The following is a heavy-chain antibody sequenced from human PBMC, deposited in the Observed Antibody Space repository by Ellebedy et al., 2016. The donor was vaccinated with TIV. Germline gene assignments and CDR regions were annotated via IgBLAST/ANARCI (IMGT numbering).Heavy chain of an antibody. D-gene: IGHD6-6*01. CDR3: ARVYSGSSWGFDY. CDR1: GFSLTTTGMS. V-gene: IGHV2-70*11. Sequence: SGPTLVKPTQTLTLTCTFSGFSLTTTGMSVNWIRQPPGKALEWLARIDWDDDKKYTTSLRTRLTISKDTSKNQVVLSMSNMDPVDTATYYCARVYSGSSWGFDYWGQGTLVTVSS. J-gene: IGHJ4*02. CDR2: IDWDDDK.